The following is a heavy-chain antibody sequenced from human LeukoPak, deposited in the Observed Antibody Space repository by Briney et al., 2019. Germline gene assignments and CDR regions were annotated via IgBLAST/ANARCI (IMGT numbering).Heavy chain of an antibody. CDR3: ARLLKVAGTTRGFEY. V-gene: IGHV5-51*01. CDR2: IYPADSDT. CDR1: GYTFTTFW. D-gene: IGHD6-19*01. J-gene: IGHJ4*02. Sequence: GESLKISCKGSGYTFTTFWIGWVRQMPGKGLEYMGIIYPADSDTRYSPSFQGQVTISADKSINTAYLQWNNLKASDTAIYYCARLLKVAGTTRGFEYWGQGTLVTVSS.